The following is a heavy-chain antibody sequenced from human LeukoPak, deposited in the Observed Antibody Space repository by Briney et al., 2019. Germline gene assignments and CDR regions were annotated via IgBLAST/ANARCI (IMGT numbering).Heavy chain of an antibody. V-gene: IGHV3-23*01. Sequence: GGSLRLSCAASGFTFSSYAMSWVRQAPGKGLEWVSTISDSGGSTKNADSVEGRFTISRDNSKNTLYLHMNSLRAEDTAVYYCAKVKEAAGVDYWGQGTLVTVSS. D-gene: IGHD6-13*01. CDR1: GFTFSSYA. J-gene: IGHJ4*02. CDR3: AKVKEAAGVDY. CDR2: ISDSGGST.